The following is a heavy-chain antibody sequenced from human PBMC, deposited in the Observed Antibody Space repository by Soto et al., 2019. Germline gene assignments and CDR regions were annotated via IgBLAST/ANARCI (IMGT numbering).Heavy chain of an antibody. CDR1: GFTFSSYA. J-gene: IGHJ4*02. D-gene: IGHD6-19*01. V-gene: IGHV3-23*01. CDR3: AKADRAFTGYSSGFGGFDY. CDR2: ISGSGGST. Sequence: EVQLLESGGGLVQPGGSLRLSCAASGFTFSSYAMSWVRQAPGKGLEWVSAISGSGGSTYYADSVKGRFTISRDNSKNTLYLQMNRLRAEDTAVYYCAKADRAFTGYSSGFGGFDYWGQGTLVTVSS.